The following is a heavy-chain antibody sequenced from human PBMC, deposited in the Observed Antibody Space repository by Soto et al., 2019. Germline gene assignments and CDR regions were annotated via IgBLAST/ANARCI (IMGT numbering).Heavy chain of an antibody. CDR1: GGSFSGYY. D-gene: IGHD3-16*01. CDR2: INHSGST. V-gene: IGHV4-34*01. CDR3: ARVGLCRTRALPGS. J-gene: IGHJ4*02. Sequence: QVQLQQWGAGLLKPSETLSLTCAVYGGSFSGYYWSWIRQPPGKGLEWIGEINHSGSTNYNPSLTSRVTISVDTSMKQFSLKLSSVTAADTAVYYCARVGLCRTRALPGSWGQGTLVTVSS.